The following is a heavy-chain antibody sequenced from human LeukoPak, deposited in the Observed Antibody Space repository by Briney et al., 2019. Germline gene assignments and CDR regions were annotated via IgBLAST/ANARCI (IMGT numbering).Heavy chain of an antibody. CDR2: ISSSSSTI. V-gene: IGHV3-48*01. Sequence: GGSLRLSCAASGFTFSSYSMNWVRQAPGKGLEWVSYISSSSSTIYYADSVKGRFTISRDNAKNSLYLQMNSLRAEDTAVYYCARGSKYTSSWSRNKWFDPWGQGTLVTVSS. CDR3: ARGSKYTSSWSRNKWFDP. CDR1: GFTFSSYS. J-gene: IGHJ5*02. D-gene: IGHD6-13*01.